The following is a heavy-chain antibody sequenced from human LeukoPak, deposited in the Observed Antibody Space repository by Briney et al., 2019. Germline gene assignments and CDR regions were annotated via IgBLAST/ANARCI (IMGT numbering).Heavy chain of an antibody. CDR2: IYYTGST. Sequence: SETLSLTCTISGGSISSYYWSWIRQPPGKGLEWIGYIYYTGSTNHNPSLKSRVTISVDTSKNQFSLKLSSVTAADTAVYYCARVVYSGYDFRGAMDVWGKGTTVTVSS. J-gene: IGHJ6*03. D-gene: IGHD5-12*01. CDR1: GGSISSYY. CDR3: ARVVYSGYDFRGAMDV. V-gene: IGHV4-59*01.